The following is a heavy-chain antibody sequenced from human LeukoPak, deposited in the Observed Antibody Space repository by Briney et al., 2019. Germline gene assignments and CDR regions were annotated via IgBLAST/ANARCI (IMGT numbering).Heavy chain of an antibody. D-gene: IGHD5-18*01. CDR3: ARDRLWDHFDY. CDR2: IYSDESSA. J-gene: IGHJ4*02. CDR1: GFTLSDYW. Sequence: PGGSLRLSCAASGFTLSDYWMHWVRQAPGKGLEWISRIYSDESSAYYADSVKGRFTISRDNAKNSLYLQMNSLRAEDTAVYYCARDRLWDHFDYWGQGTLVTVSS. V-gene: IGHV3-74*01.